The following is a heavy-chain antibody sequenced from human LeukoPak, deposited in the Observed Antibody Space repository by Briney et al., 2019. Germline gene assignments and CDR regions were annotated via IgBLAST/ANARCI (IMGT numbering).Heavy chain of an antibody. CDR2: IYYRGNT. CDR1: GDSISSSSSYY. D-gene: IGHD3-16*02. J-gene: IGHJ5*02. V-gene: IGHV4-39*07. Sequence: SETLSLTCTVSGDSISSSSSYYWDWIRQPPGNGLEWIGSIYYRGNTYYNPSLNSRVTISMDTSKNQFSLKLSSVTAADTAVYYCARASYHYDSWFDPWGQGTLVTVSS. CDR3: ARASYHYDSWFDP.